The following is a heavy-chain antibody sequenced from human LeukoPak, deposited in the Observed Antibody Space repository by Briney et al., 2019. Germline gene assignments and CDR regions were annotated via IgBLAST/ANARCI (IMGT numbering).Heavy chain of an antibody. J-gene: IGHJ4*02. CDR2: MNPNSGNT. CDR1: GYTFTSYD. V-gene: IGHV1-8*01. CDR3: ARGLHIAVAGFHN. D-gene: IGHD6-19*01. Sequence: ASVKVSCKASGYTFTSYDINWVRQATGQGLEWMGWMNPNSGNTGYAQKFQGRVTITRNTSISTANMELSSLRSEDTAVYYCARGLHIAVAGFHNWGQGTLVTVSS.